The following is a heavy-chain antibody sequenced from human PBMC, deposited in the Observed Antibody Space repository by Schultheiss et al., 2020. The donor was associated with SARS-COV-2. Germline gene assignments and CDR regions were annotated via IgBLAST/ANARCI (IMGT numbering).Heavy chain of an antibody. CDR3: TRDPEALDY. CDR2: INSGSSTI. D-gene: IGHD1-14*01. J-gene: IGHJ4*02. Sequence: LRLSCVAAGFTLSRYSMNWVRQAPGKGLEWVSYINSGSSTIHYADSVKGRFTISRDNAKNSLYLQMNSLRDEDTAVYYCTRDPEALDYWGQGTLVTVSS. V-gene: IGHV3-48*02. CDR1: GFTLSRYS.